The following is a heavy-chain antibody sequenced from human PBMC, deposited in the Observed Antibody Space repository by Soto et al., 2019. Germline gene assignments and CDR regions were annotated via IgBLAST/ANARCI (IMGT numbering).Heavy chain of an antibody. V-gene: IGHV1-18*04. CDR2: INGDNGNT. Sequence: QVQLLQAGAEVKKPGASVKVSCQASGYSFSNNGISWVRQAPGQGFEWMGWINGDNGNTNYAQKFQGRVTMTTDTSTSTAYMELRSLRSDDTAVYYCARDLGYGDYGTDFWGQGTLVTVSS. CDR1: GYSFSNNG. J-gene: IGHJ4*02. CDR3: ARDLGYGDYGTDF. D-gene: IGHD4-17*01.